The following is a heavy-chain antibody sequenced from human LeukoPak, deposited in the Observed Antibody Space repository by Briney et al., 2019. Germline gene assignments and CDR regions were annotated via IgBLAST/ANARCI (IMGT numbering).Heavy chain of an antibody. CDR2: INHSGST. Sequence: SETLSLTCAVYGGSFSGYYWSWIRQPPGKGLEWIGEINHSGSTNYNPSLKSRVTISADTSKNQFSLKLSSVTAADTAVYYCARGRVVVVPAAISYYYYYYGMDVWGQGTTVTVSS. V-gene: IGHV4-34*01. D-gene: IGHD2-2*02. J-gene: IGHJ6*02. CDR1: GGSFSGYY. CDR3: ARGRVVVVPAAISYYYYYYGMDV.